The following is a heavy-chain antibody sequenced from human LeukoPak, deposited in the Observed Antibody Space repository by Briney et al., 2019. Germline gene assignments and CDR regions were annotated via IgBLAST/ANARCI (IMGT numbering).Heavy chain of an antibody. CDR3: ASYYYDSSGVSLFDY. CDR2: ISYDGSSK. D-gene: IGHD3-22*01. Sequence: GGSLRLSCAASGFTFSTYAMHWVRQAPGKGLEWVAVISYDGSSKYYADSVKGRFTISRDNSKNTLYLQMNSLRAEDTAVYYCASYYYDSSGVSLFDYWGQGTLVTVSS. V-gene: IGHV3-30*04. J-gene: IGHJ4*02. CDR1: GFTFSTYA.